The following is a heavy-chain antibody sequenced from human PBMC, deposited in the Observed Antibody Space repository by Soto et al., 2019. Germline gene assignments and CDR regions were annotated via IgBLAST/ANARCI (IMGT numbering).Heavy chain of an antibody. D-gene: IGHD1-7*01. J-gene: IGHJ6*02. CDR3: AGTDRDFYGLDV. CDR2: ISAAGDP. CDR1: GFTFRNYD. V-gene: IGHV3-13*05. Sequence: EVQLVESGGGLVQPGGSLRLSCEASGFTFRNYDMHWVRQGTGKGLEWVSGISAAGDPDYADSVEGRFTISRENAQNSFFLQMTSPTVGDTGVYYCAGTDRDFYGLDVWGQGTTVIFSS.